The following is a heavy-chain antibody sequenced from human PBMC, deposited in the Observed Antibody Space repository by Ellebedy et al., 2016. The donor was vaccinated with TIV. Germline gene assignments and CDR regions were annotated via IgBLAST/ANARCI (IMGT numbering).Heavy chain of an antibody. J-gene: IGHJ4*02. Sequence: GESLKISCAASGFTFSSYGMHWVRQAPGKGLEWVAIIWYDGSNRYYTESVKGRFTISRDNSKNTLYLQMNSLRAEDTAVYYCARDLFYWSCLDWGQGTLVSVSS. CDR1: GFTFSSYG. CDR2: IWYDGSNR. D-gene: IGHD1-1*01. CDR3: ARDLFYWSCLD. V-gene: IGHV3-33*01.